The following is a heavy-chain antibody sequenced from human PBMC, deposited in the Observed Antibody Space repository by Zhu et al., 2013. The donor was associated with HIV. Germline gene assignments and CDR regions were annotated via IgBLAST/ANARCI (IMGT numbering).Heavy chain of an antibody. CDR3: GSYSSSWQVDY. J-gene: IGHJ4*02. CDR2: IGAYTGQT. CDR1: GDTFTSYS. V-gene: IGHV1-18*01. D-gene: IGHD6-13*01. Sequence: QVQLEQSGAEVKKPGTSVKVSCKLSGDTFTSYSFSWVRQAPGQGLEWMGWIGAYTGQTNYAQNLQGRVTMTTDTSTSTAYMELRSLRSDDTAVYYCGSYSSSWQVDYWGQGTLVIVSS.